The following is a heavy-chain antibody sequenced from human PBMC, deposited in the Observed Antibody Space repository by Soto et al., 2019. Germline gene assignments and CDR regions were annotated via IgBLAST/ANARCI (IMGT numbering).Heavy chain of an antibody. J-gene: IGHJ1*01. CDR3: ARGQDIVVVVAATPAEYFQH. V-gene: IGHV3-33*01. CDR1: GFTFSSYG. CDR2: IWYDGSNK. Sequence: GGSLRLSCAASGFTFSSYGMHWVRQAPGKGLEWVAVIWYDGSNKYYADSVKGRFTISRDNSKNTLYLQMNSLRAEDTAVYYCARGQDIVVVVAATPAEYFQHWGQGTLVTVSS. D-gene: IGHD2-15*01.